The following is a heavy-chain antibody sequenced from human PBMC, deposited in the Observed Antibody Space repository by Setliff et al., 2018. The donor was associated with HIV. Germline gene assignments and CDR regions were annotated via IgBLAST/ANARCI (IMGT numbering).Heavy chain of an antibody. V-gene: IGHV4-59*01. CDR1: GAPLSSYY. D-gene: IGHD6-13*01. J-gene: IGHJ1*01. Sequence: SETLSLTCTVSGAPLSSYYLNWIRQPPGKGLEWIGYIFYSGTTNYSPSLKSRVTMSVDASKNQFSLILSSVTAADTAVYYCAGIIATLGTTWGQGTLVTVSS. CDR3: AGIIATLGTT. CDR2: IFYSGTT.